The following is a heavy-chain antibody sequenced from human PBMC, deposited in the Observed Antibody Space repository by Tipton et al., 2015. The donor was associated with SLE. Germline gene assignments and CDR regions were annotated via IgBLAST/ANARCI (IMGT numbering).Heavy chain of an antibody. CDR2: IYYSGST. CDR1: GGSISSYC. D-gene: IGHD3-22*01. Sequence: TLSLTCTVSGGSISSYCWSWIRQPPGKGLEWIGYIYYSGSTNYNPSLKSRVTISVDTSKNQFSLKLSSVTAADTAVYYCARGDDSSGYYIDYWGQGTLVTVSS. CDR3: ARGDDSSGYYIDY. V-gene: IGHV4-59*01. J-gene: IGHJ4*02.